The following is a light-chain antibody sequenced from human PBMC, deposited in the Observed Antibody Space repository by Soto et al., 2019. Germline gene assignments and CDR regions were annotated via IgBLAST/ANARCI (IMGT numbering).Light chain of an antibody. V-gene: IGKV3-11*01. Sequence: EIVLTQSPATPSLSPGEGATPSCRASQSLINFVAWYQHKPGQPPRLLIYDASKRATGIPTRFSGSGSGTDFTLTISSLQPEDFAVYYCQQRSNWPDAFGQGTRLEIK. J-gene: IGKJ5*01. CDR3: QQRSNWPDA. CDR2: DAS. CDR1: QSLINF.